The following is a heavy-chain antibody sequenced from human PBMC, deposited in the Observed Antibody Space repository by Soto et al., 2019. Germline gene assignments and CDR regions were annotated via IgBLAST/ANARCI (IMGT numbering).Heavy chain of an antibody. V-gene: IGHV3-48*03. CDR3: ASRGYYFDY. CDR2: ISSSGSTI. CDR1: GFTFSSYE. J-gene: IGHJ4*02. Sequence: GGSLRLSFAASGFTFSSYEMNWVRQAPGKGLEWVSYISSSGSTIYYADSVKGRFTISRDNAKNSLYLQMNSLRAEDTAVYYCASRGYYFDYWGQGTLVTVSS.